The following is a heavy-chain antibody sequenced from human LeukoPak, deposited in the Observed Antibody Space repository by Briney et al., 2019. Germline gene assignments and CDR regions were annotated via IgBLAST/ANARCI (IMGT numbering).Heavy chain of an antibody. Sequence: GASVKVSCKASGYTFTSYGISWVRQAPGQGLEWMGWISAYNGNTNYAQKLQGRVTMTTDTSTSTAYMELRSLRSEDTAVYYCARDYCSSTSCHDAFDIWGQGTMVTVSS. D-gene: IGHD2-2*01. CDR3: ARDYCSSTSCHDAFDI. V-gene: IGHV1-18*01. J-gene: IGHJ3*02. CDR1: GYTFTSYG. CDR2: ISAYNGNT.